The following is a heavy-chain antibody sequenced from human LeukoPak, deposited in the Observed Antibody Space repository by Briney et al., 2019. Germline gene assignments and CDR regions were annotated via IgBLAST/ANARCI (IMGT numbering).Heavy chain of an antibody. D-gene: IGHD4-17*01. CDR3: AKDRVNYGDYRNDY. CDR2: IRYDGSNK. CDR1: GFTFSTYG. J-gene: IGHJ4*02. V-gene: IGHV3-30*02. Sequence: PGGSLRLSCAASGFTFSTYGVHWVRQAPGKGLEWVAFIRYDGSNKYYADSVKGRFTISRDNSKNTLYLQMNSLRAEDTAVYYCAKDRVNYGDYRNDYWGQGTLVTVSS.